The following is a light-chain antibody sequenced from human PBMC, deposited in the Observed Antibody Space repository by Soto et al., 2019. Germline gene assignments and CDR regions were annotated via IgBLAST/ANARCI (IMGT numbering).Light chain of an antibody. CDR1: QSVSSY. V-gene: IGKV3-11*01. J-gene: IGKJ2*01. CDR2: DSF. Sequence: EIVLTQSPATLSLSPGERATLSCRASQSVSSYLAWYQHSPGQAPRLLVHDSFNRASGIPARFSGGGSGTDFTLTISSLEPEDFAVYYCQQRSNWSTFGQGTKLEIK. CDR3: QQRSNWST.